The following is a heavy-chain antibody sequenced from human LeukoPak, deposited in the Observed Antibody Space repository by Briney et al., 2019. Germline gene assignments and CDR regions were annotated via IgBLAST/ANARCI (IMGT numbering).Heavy chain of an antibody. CDR3: ARDLRYCSGGSCYFDYFDY. CDR2: IYHSGST. D-gene: IGHD2-15*01. J-gene: IGHJ4*02. Sequence: SETLSLTCTVSGGSISSDTYYWDWIRQPPGKGLEWIGSIYHSGSTYYNPSLKSRVTISVDTSKNQFSLKLSSVTAADTAVYYCARDLRYCSGGSCYFDYFDYWGQGTLVTVSS. V-gene: IGHV4-39*07. CDR1: GGSISSDTYY.